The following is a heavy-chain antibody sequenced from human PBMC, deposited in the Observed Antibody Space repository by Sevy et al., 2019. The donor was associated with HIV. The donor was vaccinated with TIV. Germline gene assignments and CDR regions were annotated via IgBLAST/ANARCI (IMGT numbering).Heavy chain of an antibody. D-gene: IGHD3-3*01. J-gene: IGHJ3*02. V-gene: IGHV3-7*01. CDR1: GFTFSSYW. Sequence: GGSLRLSCAASGFTFSSYWMSWVRQAPGKGLEWVANIKQDGSEKYYVDSVKGRFTISRDNAKNSLYLQMNSLRAEDTAVYYCARDKRKGRFLEWLYTDYAFDIWGQGTIVTVSS. CDR3: ARDKRKGRFLEWLYTDYAFDI. CDR2: IKQDGSEK.